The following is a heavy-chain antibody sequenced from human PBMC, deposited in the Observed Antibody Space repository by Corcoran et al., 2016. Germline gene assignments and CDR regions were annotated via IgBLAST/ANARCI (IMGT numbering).Heavy chain of an antibody. V-gene: IGHV3-7*03. CDR2: IKEDGSAK. CDR1: GFRFSNYW. CDR3: ASYAAGFDS. D-gene: IGHD3-16*01. Sequence: EVQLVESGGGLVQPGGSLRLSCAASGFRFSNYWISWVRQAPGKGLEWVANIKEDGSAKYYVDSVKGRFTISRDNTKNSLYLQMNSLRVDDTAVYWCASYAAGFDSWGLGTMVTVSS. J-gene: IGHJ3*02.